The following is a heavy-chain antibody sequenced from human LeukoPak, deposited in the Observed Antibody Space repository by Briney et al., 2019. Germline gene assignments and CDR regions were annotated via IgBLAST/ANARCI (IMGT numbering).Heavy chain of an antibody. CDR2: ISPGSTTI. V-gene: IGHV3-48*04. CDR1: GFTFRGHG. D-gene: IGHD4-17*01. Sequence: PGQSLRLSCAASGFTFRGHGMNWVRQAPGKGLEWVSYISPGSTTIYYAESVQGRFTVSRDDAKNSLYLQVNSLSAEDTAVYYCARIRGPTVYTYYMDVWGKGNTVTVSS. CDR3: ARIRGPTVYTYYMDV. J-gene: IGHJ6*03.